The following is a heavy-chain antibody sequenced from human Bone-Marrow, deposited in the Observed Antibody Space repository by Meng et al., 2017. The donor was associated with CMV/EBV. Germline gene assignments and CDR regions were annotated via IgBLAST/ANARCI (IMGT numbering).Heavy chain of an antibody. D-gene: IGHD3-3*01. V-gene: IGHV1-2*02. CDR3: ARRYTNSRTYYDFWSRTGSASVGVSNWFDP. J-gene: IGHJ5*02. CDR2: INPNSGGT. Sequence: VKVSCKASGYTFTGYYMHWVRQAPGQGLEWMGWINPNSGGTNYAQKFQGRVTMTRNTSISTAYMELSSLRSEDTAVYYCARRYTNSRTYYDFWSRTGSASVGVSNWFDPWGQGTLVTVSS. CDR1: GYTFTGYY.